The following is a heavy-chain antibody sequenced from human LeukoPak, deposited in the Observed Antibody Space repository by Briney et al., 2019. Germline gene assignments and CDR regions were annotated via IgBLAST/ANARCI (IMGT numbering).Heavy chain of an antibody. CDR3: ARVSPMVRGVIDY. V-gene: IGHV4-4*02. CDR1: GGSTSSSNW. J-gene: IGHJ4*02. Sequence: SGTLSLTCAVSGGSTSSSNWWSWVRQPPGKGLEWIGEIYHSGSTNYNPSLKSRVTISVDKSKNQFSLKLSSVTAADTAVYYCARVSPMVRGVIDYWGQGTLVTVSS. D-gene: IGHD3-10*01. CDR2: IYHSGST.